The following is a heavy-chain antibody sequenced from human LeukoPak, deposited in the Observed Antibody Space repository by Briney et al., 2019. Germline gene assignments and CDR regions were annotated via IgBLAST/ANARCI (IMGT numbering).Heavy chain of an antibody. J-gene: IGHJ4*02. CDR2: ISLDGSNT. V-gene: IGHV3-30*18. D-gene: IGHD4-23*01. CDR1: GFTLRSYG. CDR3: AKDQYGGNPQYYFDY. Sequence: GGSLRLSCAASGFTLRSYGMHWVRQAPGKGLEWVAVISLDGSNTYYAHSVQGRFTISRDNSKNTLYLQMNSLRAEDTAVYYCAKDQYGGNPQYYFDYWGQGTLVTVSS.